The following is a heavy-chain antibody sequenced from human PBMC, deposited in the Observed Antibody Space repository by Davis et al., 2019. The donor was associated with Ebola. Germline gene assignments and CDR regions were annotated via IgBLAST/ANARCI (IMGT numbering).Heavy chain of an antibody. CDR2: INHSGST. CDR1: GGSFSGYY. D-gene: IGHD6-6*01. CDR3: ASEGSSSSHDYYGMDV. J-gene: IGHJ6*02. V-gene: IGHV4-34*01. Sequence: SETLSLTCAVYGGSFSGYYWSWIRQPPGKGLEWIGEINHSGSTNYNPSLKSRVTISVDKSKNQFSLKLSSVTAADTAVYYCASEGSSSSHDYYGMDVWGQGTTVTVSS.